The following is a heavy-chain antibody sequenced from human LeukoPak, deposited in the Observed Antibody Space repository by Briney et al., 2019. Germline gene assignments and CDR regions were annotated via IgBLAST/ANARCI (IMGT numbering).Heavy chain of an antibody. CDR1: GFTFISYG. D-gene: IGHD6-19*01. J-gene: IGHJ4*02. V-gene: IGHV3-74*01. CDR2: INTDGSST. CDR3: ARDIAVAGMEYFDY. Sequence: GGSLRLSCAASGFTFISYGMQWVRQAPGKGLVWVSRINTDGSSTSYADSVKGRFTISRDNAKNSLYLQMNSLRAEDTAVYYCARDIAVAGMEYFDYWGQGTLVTVSS.